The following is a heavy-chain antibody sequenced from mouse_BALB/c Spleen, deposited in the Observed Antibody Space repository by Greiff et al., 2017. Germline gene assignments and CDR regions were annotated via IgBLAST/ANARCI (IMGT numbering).Heavy chain of an antibody. CDR3: AREGGNYAPGAMDY. J-gene: IGHJ4*01. D-gene: IGHD2-1*01. CDR1: GFTFSSFG. V-gene: IGHV5-17*02. Sequence: EVKLMESGGGLVQPGGSRKLSCAASGFTFSSFGMHWVRQAPEKGLEWVAYISSGSSTIYYADTVKGRFTISRDNPKNTLFLQMTSLRSEDTAMYYCAREGGNYAPGAMDYWGQGTSVTVSS. CDR2: ISSGSSTI.